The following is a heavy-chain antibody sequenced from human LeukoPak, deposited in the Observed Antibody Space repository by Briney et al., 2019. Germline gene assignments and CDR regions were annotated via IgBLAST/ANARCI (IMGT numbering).Heavy chain of an antibody. CDR3: ARLRYAGSYVDY. CDR2: IYSSGST. Sequence: PPETLSLTCTVSNGSFNSYYWSWFRQPPGKGLECIASIYSSGSTNYNPSLKNRVTISADTSKNQFSLQLSSVTAADTAVYYCARLRYAGSYVDYWGQGTLVTVSS. CDR1: NGSFNSYY. V-gene: IGHV4-59*08. J-gene: IGHJ4*02. D-gene: IGHD1-26*01.